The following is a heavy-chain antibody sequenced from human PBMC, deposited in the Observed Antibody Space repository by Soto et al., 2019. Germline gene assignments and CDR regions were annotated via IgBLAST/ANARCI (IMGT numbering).Heavy chain of an antibody. CDR2: IIPIFGTA. CDR3: ARPVVAASFYYYYGMDV. Sequence: SVKVSCKASGGTFSSYAISWVRQAPGQGLEWMGGIIPIFGTANYAQKFQGRVTITADESTSTAYMELSSLRSEDTAVYYCARPVVAASFYYYYGMDVWGQGTTVTVSS. D-gene: IGHD2-15*01. V-gene: IGHV1-69*13. J-gene: IGHJ6*02. CDR1: GGTFSSYA.